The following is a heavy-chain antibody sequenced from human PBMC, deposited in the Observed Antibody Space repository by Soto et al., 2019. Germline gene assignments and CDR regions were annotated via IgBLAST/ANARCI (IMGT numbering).Heavy chain of an antibody. J-gene: IGHJ6*02. CDR3: ASPGAYSSSYQRGYYYYGMDV. CDR2: FNPILSFS. Sequence: ASVKVSCKASGDTFNFYTINWVRQAPGLGLEWMGRFNPILSFSNSALKFQGRVTLTADTSASTAYMELSSLRSEDTAVYYCASPGAYSSSYQRGYYYYGMDVWGQGTTVTVSS. CDR1: GDTFNFYT. V-gene: IGHV1-69*02. D-gene: IGHD6-13*01.